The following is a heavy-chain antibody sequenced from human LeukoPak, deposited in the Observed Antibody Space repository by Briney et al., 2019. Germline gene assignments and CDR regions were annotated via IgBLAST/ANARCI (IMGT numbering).Heavy chain of an antibody. V-gene: IGHV3-7*02. Sequence: GGSLRLSCASSGFTFNYYWMSWVRQAPGKGLEWVANLKPDGSDKYYVDSVKGRFTISRDNAKNSLYLQMNSLRAEDTAVYYCARADMWALDIWGQGTMVTVSS. D-gene: IGHD2-15*01. CDR1: GFTFNYYW. CDR3: ARADMWALDI. J-gene: IGHJ3*02. CDR2: LKPDGSDK.